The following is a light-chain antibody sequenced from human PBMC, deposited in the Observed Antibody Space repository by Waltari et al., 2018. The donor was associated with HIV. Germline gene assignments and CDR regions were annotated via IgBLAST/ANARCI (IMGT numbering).Light chain of an antibody. CDR3: AAWDDSLNGPGVV. CDR2: SNK. Sequence: QSVLTQPPSASGTPGQRVTISCSGSSSNIGSNTVNWYQQLPGTAPKLLIYSNKPRPSGGPDRFSGSKSGTSASLAISGLQSEDEADYYCAAWDDSLNGPGVVFGGGTKLTVL. V-gene: IGLV1-44*01. J-gene: IGLJ2*01. CDR1: SSNIGSNT.